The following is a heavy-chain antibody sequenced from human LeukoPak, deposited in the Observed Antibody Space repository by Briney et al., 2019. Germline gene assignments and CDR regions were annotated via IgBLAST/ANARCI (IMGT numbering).Heavy chain of an antibody. D-gene: IGHD3-16*01. CDR1: GFTFTTFW. CDR2: TNPDGSTT. J-gene: IGHJ5*02. CDR3: ARDLRGSPDR. Sequence: GGSLRLSCSASGFTFTTFWMNWVRHVPGKGLVWVSLTNPDGSTTTYADSVKGRSTISRDNAKNTVYLQMNSLGGEDTAIYYCARDLRGSPDRWGQGTLVTVSS. V-gene: IGHV3-74*01.